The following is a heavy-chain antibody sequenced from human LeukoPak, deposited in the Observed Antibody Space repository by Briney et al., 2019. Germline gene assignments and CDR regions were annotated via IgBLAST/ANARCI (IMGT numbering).Heavy chain of an antibody. CDR3: ARGRVAYSAYYFDY. V-gene: IGHV4-59*01. CDR2: IYYTGNT. CDR1: GHSITNYF. D-gene: IGHD2-15*01. Sequence: PSETLSLMCTVSGHSITNYFWSWIRHPPGKGLEWIGYIYYTGNTNYKPSLKGRVTMSVDTSTNQFSLRLRSVTAADTAVYYCARGRVAYSAYYFDYWGRGTLVTVSS. J-gene: IGHJ4*02.